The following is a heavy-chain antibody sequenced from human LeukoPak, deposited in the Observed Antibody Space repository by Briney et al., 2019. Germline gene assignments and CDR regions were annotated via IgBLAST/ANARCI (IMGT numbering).Heavy chain of an antibody. CDR3: ARRFLEWQMDY. Sequence: ASVKVSCKASGYTFTSYDINWVRQATGQGLEWRGWMNPNSGNTGYAQKFQGRVTITRNTSISTAYMELSSLRSEDTAVYYCARRFLEWQMDYWGQGTLVTVSS. D-gene: IGHD3-3*01. CDR2: MNPNSGNT. CDR1: GYTFTSYD. V-gene: IGHV1-8*03. J-gene: IGHJ4*02.